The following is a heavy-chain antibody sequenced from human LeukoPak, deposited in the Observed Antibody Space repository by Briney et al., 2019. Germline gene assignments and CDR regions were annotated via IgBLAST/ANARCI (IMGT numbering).Heavy chain of an antibody. CDR3: ARVRSTKVSFDY. CDR2: IRQDGSEK. CDR1: GFTFSSAW. Sequence: GGSLRLSCTASGFTFSSAWMHWVRQAPGKGLEWVANIRQDGSEKYYVDSVKGRFTVSRDNAKNSLYLQMNSLRAEDTAVYYCARVRSTKVSFDYWGQGTLVTVSS. J-gene: IGHJ4*02. D-gene: IGHD2-2*01. V-gene: IGHV3-7*01.